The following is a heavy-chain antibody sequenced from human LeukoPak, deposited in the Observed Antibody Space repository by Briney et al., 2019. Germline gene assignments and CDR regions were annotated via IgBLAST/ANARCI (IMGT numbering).Heavy chain of an antibody. CDR3: AYRNTLDY. V-gene: IGHV3-7*02. J-gene: IGHJ4*02. Sequence: GGSLRLSCTASGFTFGDYAMSWVRQPPGKGLEWVANIKPDGSEKYYVDSVKGRFTISRDDAKRSLDLQMDSLRAEDTAIYYCAYRNTLDYWGQGTLVTVSS. CDR2: IKPDGSEK. D-gene: IGHD1-26*01. CDR1: GFTFGDYA.